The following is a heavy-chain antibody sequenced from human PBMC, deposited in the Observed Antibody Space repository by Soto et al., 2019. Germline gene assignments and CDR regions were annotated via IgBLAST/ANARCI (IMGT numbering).Heavy chain of an antibody. CDR3: ARGRYCSGGSCYLFDY. CDR2: IYYSGST. V-gene: IGHV4-31*03. Sequence: QVQLQESGPGLVKPSQTLSLTCTVSGGSISSGGYYWSWIRQHPGKGLEWIGYIYYSGSTYYNPSLKSRVTIPADTSKNQFSLKLSSVTAADTAVYYCARGRYCSGGSCYLFDYWGQGTLVTVSS. D-gene: IGHD2-15*01. J-gene: IGHJ4*02. CDR1: GGSISSGGYY.